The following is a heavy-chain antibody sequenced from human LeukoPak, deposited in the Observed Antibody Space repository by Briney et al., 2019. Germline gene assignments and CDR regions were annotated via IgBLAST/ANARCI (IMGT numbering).Heavy chain of an antibody. Sequence: TGRSLRLSCAASGFSFSSYAMHWVRQAPGKGLEWVAAIPNDGSKTYYADSVKGRFTISRDNSKNTLYLQMNGLRAEDTAVYYCANERGYNYGYSFDYWGQGTLVTVSS. CDR3: ANERGYNYGYSFDY. V-gene: IGHV3-30-3*02. J-gene: IGHJ4*02. CDR2: IPNDGSKT. CDR1: GFSFSSYA. D-gene: IGHD5-18*01.